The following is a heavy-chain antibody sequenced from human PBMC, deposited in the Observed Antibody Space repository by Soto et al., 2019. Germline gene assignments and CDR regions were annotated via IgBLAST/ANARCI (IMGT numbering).Heavy chain of an antibody. Sequence: QVQLVQSGAEVKKPGASVKVSCKASGYTFTSYGISWVRQAPGQGLEWMGWISAYNGNTNYAQRLQGRVTTTPDTXXSTAYLELRSLRSDDTAVYYCARDGNFIAVAEWTPWGQGTLVTVSS. D-gene: IGHD6-19*01. CDR1: GYTFTSYG. CDR3: ARDGNFIAVAEWTP. CDR2: ISAYNGNT. V-gene: IGHV1-18*01. J-gene: IGHJ5*02.